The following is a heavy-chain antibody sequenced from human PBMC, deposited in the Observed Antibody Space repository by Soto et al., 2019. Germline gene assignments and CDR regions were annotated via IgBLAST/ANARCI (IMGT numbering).Heavy chain of an antibody. D-gene: IGHD5-12*01. J-gene: IGHJ6*02. CDR3: ARVQMYSGYDLYYYYGMDV. Sequence: ASVKVSCKASGYTFTSYGISWVRQAPGQGLEWMGWISAYNGNTNYAQKLQGRVTMTTDTSTSTAYMELRSLRSDDTAVYYCARVQMYSGYDLYYYYGMDVWGQGTLVTVSS. CDR2: ISAYNGNT. CDR1: GYTFTSYG. V-gene: IGHV1-18*01.